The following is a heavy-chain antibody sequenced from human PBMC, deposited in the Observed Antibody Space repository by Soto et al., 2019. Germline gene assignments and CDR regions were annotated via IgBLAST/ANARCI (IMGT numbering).Heavy chain of an antibody. D-gene: IGHD6-6*01. J-gene: IGHJ4*02. CDR3: VKTGRFGQLVPSDY. Sequence: QPGGSLRLSCSASGFTFSSYFMYWARQAPGKGLEYVSTTSSNGGSTYYADSVKGRFTISRDNSKNTLYLQMSSLRAEDTAVYYCVKTGRFGQLVPSDYWGLGTLVTVSS. CDR1: GFTFSSYF. CDR2: TSSNGGST. V-gene: IGHV3-64D*06.